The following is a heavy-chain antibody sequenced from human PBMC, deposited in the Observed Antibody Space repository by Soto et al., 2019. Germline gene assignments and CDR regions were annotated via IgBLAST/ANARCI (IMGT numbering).Heavy chain of an antibody. J-gene: IGHJ6*02. CDR3: ARNIVLMVYAIPYYYYYGMDV. Sequence: ASVKVSWKTSGYTFTSYYVHLVRQAPGQGLEWMGIINPNGGSTGYAQKFQGRLTMTRDMSAGTVYMELSSLTSDDTAVYYCARNIVLMVYAIPYYYYYGMDVWGQGTTVTVSS. D-gene: IGHD2-8*01. V-gene: IGHV1-46*01. CDR2: INPNGGST. CDR1: GYTFTSYY.